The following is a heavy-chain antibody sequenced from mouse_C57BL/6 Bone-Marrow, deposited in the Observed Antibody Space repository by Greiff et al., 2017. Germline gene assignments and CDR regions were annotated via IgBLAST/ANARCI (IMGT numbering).Heavy chain of an antibody. V-gene: IGHV1-63*01. CDR2: IYPGGGYT. CDR1: GYTFTNYW. D-gene: IGHD2-14*01. CDR3: ARIGSYREHYAMDY. Sequence: QVQLQQSGAELVRPGTSVKMSCKASGYTFTNYWIGWAKQRPGHGLEWIGDIYPGGGYTNYNEKFKGKATLTADKSSSTAYMQFSSLTSEDSAIYYCARIGSYREHYAMDYWGQGTSVTVSS. J-gene: IGHJ4*01.